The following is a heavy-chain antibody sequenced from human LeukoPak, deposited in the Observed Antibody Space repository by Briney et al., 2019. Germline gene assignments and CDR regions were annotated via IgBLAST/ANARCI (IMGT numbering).Heavy chain of an antibody. V-gene: IGHV3-21*01. CDR2: ITSSSGYI. CDR1: GFTFRSYT. CDR3: AKGIYSSGWSYFDY. D-gene: IGHD6-19*01. Sequence: GGSLRLSCAASGFTFRSYTMNWVRQAPGKGLEWVSSITSSSGYINYADSVKGRFTISRDNAKNSLYLQMNSLRAEDTAVYYCAKGIYSSGWSYFDYWGHGTLVTVSS. J-gene: IGHJ4*01.